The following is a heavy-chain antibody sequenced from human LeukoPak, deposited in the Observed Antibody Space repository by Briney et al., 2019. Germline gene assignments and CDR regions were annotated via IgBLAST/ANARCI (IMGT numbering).Heavy chain of an antibody. Sequence: ASVKVSCKASGYTFTGYYMHWVRQAPGQGLEWMGWINPNSGGTNYAQKSQGWVTMTRDTSISTAYMELSRLRSDDTAVYYCARGPRDRIQLWSFDYWGQGTLVTVSS. CDR3: ARGPRDRIQLWSFDY. J-gene: IGHJ4*02. V-gene: IGHV1-2*04. D-gene: IGHD5-18*01. CDR2: INPNSGGT. CDR1: GYTFTGYY.